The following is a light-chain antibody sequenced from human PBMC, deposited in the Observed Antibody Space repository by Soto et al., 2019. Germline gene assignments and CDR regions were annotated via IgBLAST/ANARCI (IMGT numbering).Light chain of an antibody. CDR2: AAS. Sequence: EIVLTQSPGTLSLSPGEGATLSCRASQSISRNYIAWYQHKPGRAPRLLMFAASSRATGIPDRFSGSGSGTDFTLTISRLEPEDFAVYYCQHYTYSRGTFGQGTKVEIK. V-gene: IGKV3-20*01. CDR3: QHYTYSRGT. J-gene: IGKJ1*01. CDR1: QSISRNY.